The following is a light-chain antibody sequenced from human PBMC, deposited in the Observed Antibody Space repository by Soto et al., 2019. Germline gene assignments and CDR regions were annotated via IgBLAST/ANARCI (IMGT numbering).Light chain of an antibody. CDR1: QSFSSSY. CDR2: GTS. J-gene: IGKJ5*01. CDR3: QQYVGPRFT. V-gene: IGKV3-20*01. Sequence: EIVLTQSPDTLSLSPGERATLSCRASQSFSSSYLAWYQQRPGQPPRLLIYGTSKRATGIPDRFSGSGFDKDFTLTISRLDPEDSAVYYCQQYVGPRFTFGHGTRLEIK.